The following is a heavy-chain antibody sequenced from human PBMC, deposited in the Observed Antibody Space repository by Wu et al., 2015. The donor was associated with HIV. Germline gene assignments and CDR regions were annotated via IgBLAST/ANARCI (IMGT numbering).Heavy chain of an antibody. V-gene: IGHV4-34*01. CDR2: INHVGST. CDR3: ARGRRIMVTSGGVIGLGY. J-gene: IGHJ4*02. Sequence: QVQLQQWGAGVLKPSETLSLTCGVFGESFTDYYWTWIRQPPGKGLEWIGDINHVGSTNYNPSLKSRVTISVATSKNQFSLKLSSVTAADTAVYFCARGRRIMVTSGGVIGLGYWGQGALVTVSS. D-gene: IGHD3-16*01. CDR1: GESFTDYY.